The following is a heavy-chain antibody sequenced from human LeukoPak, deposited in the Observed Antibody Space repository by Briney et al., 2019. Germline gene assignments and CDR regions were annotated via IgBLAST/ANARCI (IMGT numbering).Heavy chain of an antibody. CDR1: GGSIGSYY. D-gene: IGHD1-14*01. CDR2: IYYGGST. J-gene: IGHJ4*02. CDR3: ARGSGPDYFDY. V-gene: IGHV4-59*08. Sequence: PSETLSLTCIVSGGSIGSYYWSWIRQPPGKGLEWIGYIYYGGSTNYNPSLKSRGTISVDTSKNEFSLKLSSVTAADTAVYYCARGSGPDYFDYWGQGTLVTVST.